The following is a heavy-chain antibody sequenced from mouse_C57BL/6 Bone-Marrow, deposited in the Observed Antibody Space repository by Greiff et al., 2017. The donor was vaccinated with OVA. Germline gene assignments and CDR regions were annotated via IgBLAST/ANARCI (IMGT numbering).Heavy chain of an antibody. J-gene: IGHJ3*01. CDR2: IYPGSGST. D-gene: IGHD2-1*01. CDR1: GYTFTSYW. CDR3: ARRGYGNYSFAY. Sequence: QVQLKQPGAELVKPGASVKMSCKASGYTFTSYWITWVKQRPGQGLEWIGDIYPGSGSTNYNEKFKSKATLTVDTSSSTAYMQLSSLTSEDSAVYYCARRGYGNYSFAYWGQGTLVTVSA. V-gene: IGHV1-55*01.